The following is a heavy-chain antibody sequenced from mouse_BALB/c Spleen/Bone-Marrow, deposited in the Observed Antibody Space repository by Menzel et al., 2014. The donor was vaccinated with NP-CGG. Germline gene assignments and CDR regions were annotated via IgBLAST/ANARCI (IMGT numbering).Heavy chain of an antibody. CDR1: GYTFXNYW. CDR3: ARTADGYYYAMDY. D-gene: IGHD2-3*01. CDR2: ILPGSGSS. Sequence: QVQLQQSGAELMKPGASLKISCKATGYTFXNYWIEWIKQRPGHGLEWIGEILPGSGSSNYNEKLKGKATFTADTSSNTAYMQLSSLTSEDSAVYYCARTADGYYYAMDYWGQGTSVTVSS. J-gene: IGHJ4*01. V-gene: IGHV1-9*01.